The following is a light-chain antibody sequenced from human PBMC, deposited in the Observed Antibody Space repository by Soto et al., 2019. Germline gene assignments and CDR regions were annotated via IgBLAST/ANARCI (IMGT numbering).Light chain of an antibody. Sequence: EIVLTQSPGTLSLSPGERATLSCRASQSVNSNYLAWYQQKPGQAPRLLIYGASSRATGIPDRFSGSGSGKEFHLNISRLEPEDFGRDYCQQYGSLISLTFGQGTRLDIK. CDR2: GAS. J-gene: IGKJ5*01. V-gene: IGKV3-20*01. CDR1: QSVNSNY. CDR3: QQYGSLISLT.